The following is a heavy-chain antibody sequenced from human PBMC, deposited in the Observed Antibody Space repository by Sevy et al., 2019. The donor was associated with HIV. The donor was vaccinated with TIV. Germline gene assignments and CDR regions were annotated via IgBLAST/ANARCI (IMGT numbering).Heavy chain of an antibody. D-gene: IGHD6-13*01. CDR1: GGSISSGGYY. J-gene: IGHJ5*02. V-gene: IGHV4-31*03. CDR3: ARVDSSQNWFDP. CDR2: IYYSGST. Sequence: SETLSLTCTVSGGSISSGGYYWSWIRQHPGKGLEWIGYIYYSGSTYYNPSLKSRVTISVDTSKNQFSLKLSSVTAADTAVYYWARVDSSQNWFDPWGQGTLVTVSS.